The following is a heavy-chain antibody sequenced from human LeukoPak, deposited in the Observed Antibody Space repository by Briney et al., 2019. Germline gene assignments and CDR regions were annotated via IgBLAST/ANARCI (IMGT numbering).Heavy chain of an antibody. CDR1: GDTFSRYY. CDR2: IKPSGSST. Sequence: EDSVKVSCKGSGDTFSRYYMHWVRQAPGQGLEWMGIIKPSGSSTRNAQKFQGRVTLTRDTSTSTVYMELRSLSSDDTAVYFCASGFYYFDYWGQGTLVTVSS. J-gene: IGHJ4*02. V-gene: IGHV1-46*01. CDR3: ASGFYYFDY.